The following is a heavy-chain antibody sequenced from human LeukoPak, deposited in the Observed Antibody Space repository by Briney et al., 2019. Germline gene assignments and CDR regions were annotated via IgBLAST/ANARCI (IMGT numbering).Heavy chain of an antibody. D-gene: IGHD5-24*01. V-gene: IGHV4-34*01. CDR2: INHSGST. CDR3: ARLAEGEMATIAYFDY. CDR1: GGSFSGYY. J-gene: IGHJ4*02. Sequence: SETLSLTCAVYGGSFSGYYWSWIRQPPGKGLEWIGEINHSGSTNYNPSLKSRVTISVDTSKDQFSLKLSSVTAADTAVYYCARLAEGEMATIAYFDYWGQGTLVTVSS.